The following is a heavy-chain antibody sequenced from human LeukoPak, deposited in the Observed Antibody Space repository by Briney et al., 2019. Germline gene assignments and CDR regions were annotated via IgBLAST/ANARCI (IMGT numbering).Heavy chain of an antibody. CDR3: AKDVVRIAVAGTPLDY. CDR2: ISYDGSNT. J-gene: IGHJ4*02. CDR1: GFTFSSYG. V-gene: IGHV3-30*18. Sequence: PGGSLRLSCAASGFTFSSYGMHWVRQAPGKGLEWVAVISYDGSNTYYADSVKGRFTISRDNSKNTLYLQMNSLRAEDTAVYYCAKDVVRIAVAGTPLDYWGQGTLVTVSS. D-gene: IGHD6-19*01.